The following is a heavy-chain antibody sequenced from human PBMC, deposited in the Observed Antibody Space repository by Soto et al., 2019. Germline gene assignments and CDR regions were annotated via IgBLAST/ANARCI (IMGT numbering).Heavy chain of an antibody. J-gene: IGHJ3*02. CDR3: NIAVAVRDAFDI. D-gene: IGHD6-19*01. V-gene: IGHV1-69*02. Sequence: QVQLVQSGAEVKKPGSSVKVSCKASGGTFSSYTISWVRQAPGQGLEWMGRIIPILGIANYAQKFQGRVTITADKSTSTAYMELSSLRSEDTAVYYCNIAVAVRDAFDIWGQGTMVTVSS. CDR1: GGTFSSYT. CDR2: IIPILGIA.